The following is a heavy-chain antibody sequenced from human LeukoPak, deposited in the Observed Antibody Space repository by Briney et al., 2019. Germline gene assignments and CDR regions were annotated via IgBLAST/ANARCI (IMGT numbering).Heavy chain of an antibody. J-gene: IGHJ4*02. CDR3: AKGTRGYSYGSIDY. Sequence: GGSLRLSCAASGFTFSSYAMSWVRQAPGEGLEWVSAISGSGGSTYYADSVKGRFTISRDNSKNTLYLQMNSLRAEDTAVYYCAKGTRGYSYGSIDYWGQGTLVTVSS. CDR1: GFTFSSYA. D-gene: IGHD5-18*01. CDR2: ISGSGGST. V-gene: IGHV3-23*01.